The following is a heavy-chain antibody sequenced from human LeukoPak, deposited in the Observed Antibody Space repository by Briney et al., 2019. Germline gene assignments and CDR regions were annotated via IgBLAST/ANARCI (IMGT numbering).Heavy chain of an antibody. CDR2: IYYSGST. CDR1: GGSISSSSYY. D-gene: IGHD6-6*01. CDR3: ASISSSLRYFDY. J-gene: IGHJ4*02. Sequence: SETLSLTCTVSGGSISSSSYYWSWIRQPPGKGLEWIGYIYYSGSTNYNPSLKSRVTISVDTSKNQFSLKLSSVTAADTAVYYCASISSSLRYFDYWGQGTLVTVSS. V-gene: IGHV4-61*01.